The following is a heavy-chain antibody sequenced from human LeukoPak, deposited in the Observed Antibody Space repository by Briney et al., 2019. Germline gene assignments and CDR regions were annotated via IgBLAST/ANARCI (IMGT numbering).Heavy chain of an antibody. V-gene: IGHV1-8*01. D-gene: IGHD6-13*01. Sequence: ASVRVSCTASGYTFTSYDINWVRQATGQGLEWMGWMTPNSGNTGYAQKFRGRVTMTRNTSISTAYMELSSLRSEDAAVYYCARAPAAAGRGIDYWGQGTLVTVSS. CDR3: ARAPAAAGRGIDY. J-gene: IGHJ4*02. CDR2: MTPNSGNT. CDR1: GYTFTSYD.